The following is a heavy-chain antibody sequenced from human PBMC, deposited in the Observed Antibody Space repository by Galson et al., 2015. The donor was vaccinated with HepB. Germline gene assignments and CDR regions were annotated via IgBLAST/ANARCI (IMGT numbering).Heavy chain of an antibody. V-gene: IGHV1-69*01. CDR3: ARACSSTSCYMLRYNWFDP. J-gene: IGHJ5*02. CDR1: GGTFSSYA. CDR2: IIPIFGTA. Sequence: SCKASGGTFSSYAISWVRQAPGQGLEWMGGIIPIFGTANYAQKFQGRVTITADESTSTAYMELSSLRSEDTAVYYCARACSSTSCYMLRYNWFDPWGQGTLVTVSS. D-gene: IGHD2-2*02.